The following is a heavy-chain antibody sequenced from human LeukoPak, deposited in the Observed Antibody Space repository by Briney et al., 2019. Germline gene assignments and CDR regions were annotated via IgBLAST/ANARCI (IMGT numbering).Heavy chain of an antibody. CDR2: ISWNSGSI. D-gene: IGHD6-13*01. V-gene: IGHV3-9*02. Sequence: GGSLRLSYAASGFTSDDYAMHWVRQAPGKGLEWVSGISWNSGSIGYADSVKGRFTISRDNAKNSLYLQMNSLRAEDTAVYYCARDARQQLVERFDYWGQGTLVTVSS. CDR3: ARDARQQLVERFDY. J-gene: IGHJ4*02. CDR1: GFTSDDYA.